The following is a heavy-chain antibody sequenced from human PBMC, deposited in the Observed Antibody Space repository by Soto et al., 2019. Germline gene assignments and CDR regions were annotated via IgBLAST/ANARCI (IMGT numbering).Heavy chain of an antibody. CDR1: GFTFSSYW. J-gene: IGHJ6*03. V-gene: IGHV3-7*01. CDR2: IKQDGSEK. D-gene: IGHD3-9*01. Sequence: PGGSLRLSCAASGFTFSSYWMSWVRQAPGKGLEWVANIKQDGSEKYYVDSVKGRFTISRDNAKNSLYLQMNSLRAEDTAVYYCATLNYDILTGSYTLYYYYYMDVWGKGTTVTVSS. CDR3: ATLNYDILTGSYTLYYYYYMDV.